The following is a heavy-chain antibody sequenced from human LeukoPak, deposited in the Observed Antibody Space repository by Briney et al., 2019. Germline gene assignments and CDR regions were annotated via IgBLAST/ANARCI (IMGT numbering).Heavy chain of an antibody. CDR1: GGSISTNY. D-gene: IGHD4-17*01. CDR2: MYNSGST. Sequence: SETLSLTRTVSGGSISTNYWSWIRQPPGKGLEWIGYMYNSGSTNYNPSLKSRVTISVDTSKNQFSLKLTSVTAADTAVYYCARGGPDYGDYHDYWGQGTLVTVSS. CDR3: ARGGPDYGDYHDY. V-gene: IGHV4-59*01. J-gene: IGHJ4*02.